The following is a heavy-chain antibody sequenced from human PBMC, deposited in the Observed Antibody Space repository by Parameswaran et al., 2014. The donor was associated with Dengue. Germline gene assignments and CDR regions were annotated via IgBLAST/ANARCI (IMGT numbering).Heavy chain of an antibody. CDR2: ISSSSSTI. J-gene: IGHJ3*02. V-gene: IGHV3-48*02. CDR3: ARDAHRGPSIAAAGARFDAFDI. Sequence: IRQPPGRGWSGFHYISSSSSTIYYADSVKGRFTISRDNAKNSLYLQMNSLRDEDTAVYYCARDAHRGPSIAAAGARFDAFDIWGQGTMVTVSS. D-gene: IGHD6-13*01.